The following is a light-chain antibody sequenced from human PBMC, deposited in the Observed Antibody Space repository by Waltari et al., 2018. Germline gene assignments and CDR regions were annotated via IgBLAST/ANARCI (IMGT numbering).Light chain of an antibody. CDR1: GSNIGAGYD. J-gene: IGLJ2*01. CDR2: GVN. Sequence: QSVLTQPPSVSGAPGQRVTISGTGSGSNIGAGYDTHLYHQLPGKAPRLLIYGVNTRPLGVPDRFFGSQSGTSASLAITGLQPEDEGDYYCQSFDTSLSVVFGGGTKLTVL. V-gene: IGLV1-40*01. CDR3: QSFDTSLSVV.